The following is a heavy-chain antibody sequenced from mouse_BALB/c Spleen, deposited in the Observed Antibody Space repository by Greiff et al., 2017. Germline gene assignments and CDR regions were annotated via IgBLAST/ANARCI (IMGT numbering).Heavy chain of an antibody. CDR2: IDPANGNT. J-gene: IGHJ1*01. Sequence: EVQLQQSGAELVEPGASVKLSCTASGFNIKDTYMHWVKQRPEQGLEWIGRIDPANGNTKYDPKFQGKATITADTSSNTAYLQLSSLTSEDTAVYYCADYYGSSYENFDVWGAGTTVTVSS. CDR3: ADYYGSSYENFDV. V-gene: IGHV14-3*02. D-gene: IGHD1-1*01. CDR1: GFNIKDTY.